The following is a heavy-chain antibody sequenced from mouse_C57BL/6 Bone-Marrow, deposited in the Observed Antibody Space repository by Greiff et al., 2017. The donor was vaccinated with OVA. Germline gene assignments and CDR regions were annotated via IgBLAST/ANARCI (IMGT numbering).Heavy chain of an antibody. CDR1: GYTFTTYP. J-gene: IGHJ3*01. D-gene: IGHD2-5*01. V-gene: IGHV1-47*01. CDR2: FHPYNDDT. Sequence: QVQLKQSGAELVKPGASVKMSCKASGYTFTTYPIEWMKQNHGKSLEWIGNFHPYNDDTKYNEKFKGKATLTVEKSSSTVYLELSRLTSDDSAVYDCARRGSNYRAWFAYWGQGTLVTVSA. CDR3: ARRGSNYRAWFAY.